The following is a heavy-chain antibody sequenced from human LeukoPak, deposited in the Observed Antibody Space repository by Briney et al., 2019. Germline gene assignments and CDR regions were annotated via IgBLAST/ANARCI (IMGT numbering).Heavy chain of an antibody. D-gene: IGHD5-24*01. CDR3: ARDRRDGYNRLDY. V-gene: IGHV3-48*03. Sequence: GGSLRLSCAASGFTFSSYEMNWVRQAPGKGLEWVSYIRSSGTIIYYADSVKGRFTISRDNAKNSLYLQMNGLRAEDTAVYYCARDRRDGYNRLDYWGQGTLVTVSS. CDR1: GFTFSSYE. J-gene: IGHJ4*02. CDR2: IRSSGTII.